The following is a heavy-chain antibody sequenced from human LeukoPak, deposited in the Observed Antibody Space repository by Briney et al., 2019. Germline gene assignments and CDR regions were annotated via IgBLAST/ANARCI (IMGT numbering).Heavy chain of an antibody. CDR2: FDPEDGET. V-gene: IGHV1-24*01. CDR3: AMVRGLVSWFDP. Sequence: ASVKVSCKVSGYTLTELSMHWVRQAPGKGLEWMGGFDPEDGETIYAQRFQGRVSMTEDTSTDTAYMELSSLRSEDTAVYYCAMVRGLVSWFDPWGQGTLVTVSS. J-gene: IGHJ5*02. D-gene: IGHD3-10*01. CDR1: GYTLTELS.